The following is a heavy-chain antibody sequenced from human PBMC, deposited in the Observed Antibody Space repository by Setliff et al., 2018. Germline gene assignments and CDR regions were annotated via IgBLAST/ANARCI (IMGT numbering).Heavy chain of an antibody. CDR3: ARGGTYRYFDY. CDR1: GGSISSYY. Sequence: PSETLSLTCTVSGGSISSYYWSWIRQPAGKGLEWIGRIYTSGSTNYNPSLKSRVTMSVDTSKTQFSLKLNSMTTADTAVYYCARGGTYRYFDYWGQGALVTVSS. V-gene: IGHV4-4*07. CDR2: IYTSGST. J-gene: IGHJ4*02.